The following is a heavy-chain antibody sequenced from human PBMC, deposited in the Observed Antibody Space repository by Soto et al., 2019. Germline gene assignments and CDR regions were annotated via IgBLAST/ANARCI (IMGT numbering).Heavy chain of an antibody. CDR2: IWYEGTTK. D-gene: IGHD3-10*01. V-gene: IGHV3-33*01. Sequence: GGSLRLSCVASGYTLSNYGMHWVRQAPGKGLEWIALIWYEGTTKYSTDSMKGRFSISRDQSKSTLYLQVNSLRAEDTATYYCARDVGSSGSSRWFDTWGQGTLVTVSS. CDR1: GYTLSNYG. CDR3: ARDVGSSGSSRWFDT. J-gene: IGHJ5*02.